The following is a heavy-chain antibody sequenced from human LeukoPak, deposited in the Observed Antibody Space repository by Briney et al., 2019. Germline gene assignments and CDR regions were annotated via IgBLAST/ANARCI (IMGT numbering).Heavy chain of an antibody. V-gene: IGHV3-30*18. CDR3: AKGWGVAGPDAFDI. CDR2: ISYDGSNK. J-gene: IGHJ3*02. CDR1: GFTFSSYG. Sequence: GGSLRLSCAASGFTFSSYGMHWVRQAPGKGLEWVAVISYDGSNKYYADSVKGRFTISRDNSKNTLYLQMNSLRAEDTAVYYCAKGWGVAGPDAFDIWGQGTMVTVS. D-gene: IGHD6-19*01.